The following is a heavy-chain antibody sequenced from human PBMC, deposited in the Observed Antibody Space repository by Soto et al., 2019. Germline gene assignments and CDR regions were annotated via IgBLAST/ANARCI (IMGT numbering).Heavy chain of an antibody. CDR2: IYDSGNT. D-gene: IGHD3-10*01. J-gene: IGHJ6*02. CDR1: GGSVSSGGFY. Sequence: QVQLQESGPGLVRPSETLSLTCTVSGGSVSSGGFYWGWIRQPPGKGLEWIGYIYDSGNTNYNPPLEIRVTCLVDTSKNQFSLKLSSVTAADTAMYYCARTYSWGSGRGRSMDVWGQGTTVTVS. CDR3: ARTYSWGSGRGRSMDV. V-gene: IGHV4-61*08.